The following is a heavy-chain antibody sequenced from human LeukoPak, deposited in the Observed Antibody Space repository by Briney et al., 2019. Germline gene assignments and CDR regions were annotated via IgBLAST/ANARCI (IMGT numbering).Heavy chain of an antibody. Sequence: AGGSLILSCAASGFTFITYSMNWVRQAPGKGLEWVSSISRTTGTIYYADSVKGRFTISRDNAKNSLYLQMNSLRDDDTAVYYCTRRSGFDIWGQGTMVTVSS. CDR3: TRRSGFDI. CDR1: GFTFITYS. J-gene: IGHJ3*02. CDR2: ISRTTGTI. V-gene: IGHV3-48*02.